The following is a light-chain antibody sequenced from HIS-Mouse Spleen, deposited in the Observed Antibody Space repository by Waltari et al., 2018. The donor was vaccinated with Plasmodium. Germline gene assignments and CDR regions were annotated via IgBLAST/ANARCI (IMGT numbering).Light chain of an antibody. Sequence: DIQMTQSPSPLSASVGDRVTITCRASHSISSRLAWYQQKPGKAPKLLIYKASSLESGVPSRFSGSGSGTEFTLTISSLQPDDFATYYCQQYNSYSWTFGQGTKVEIK. CDR2: KAS. J-gene: IGKJ1*01. V-gene: IGKV1-5*03. CDR3: QQYNSYSWT. CDR1: HSISSR.